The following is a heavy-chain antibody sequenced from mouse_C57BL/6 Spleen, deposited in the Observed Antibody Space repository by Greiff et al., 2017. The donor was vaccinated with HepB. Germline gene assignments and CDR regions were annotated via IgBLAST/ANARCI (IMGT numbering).Heavy chain of an antibody. Sequence: EVQLQQSGPGLVKPSQSLSLTCSVAGYSITSGYYWNWIRQFPGNKLEWMGYISYDGSNNYNPSLKNRISITRDTSKNQFFLKLNSVTTEDTATYYCARVDGSLYWYFDVWGTGTTVTVSS. V-gene: IGHV3-6*01. CDR3: ARVDGSLYWYFDV. CDR2: ISYDGSN. D-gene: IGHD1-1*01. J-gene: IGHJ1*03. CDR1: GYSITSGYY.